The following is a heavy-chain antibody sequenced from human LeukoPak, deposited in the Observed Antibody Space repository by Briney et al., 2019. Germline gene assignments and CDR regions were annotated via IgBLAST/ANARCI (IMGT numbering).Heavy chain of an antibody. Sequence: PGGSLRLSCEASGFTFSSYWMSWVRQAPGKGLEWVANIKQDGSEKYYVDSVKGRFTISRDNAKNSLYLQMNSLRAEDTAVYYCATSGYCSSTSCAGGMDVWGKGTTVTVSS. CDR2: IKQDGSEK. J-gene: IGHJ6*04. D-gene: IGHD2-2*01. CDR3: ATSGYCSSTSCAGGMDV. V-gene: IGHV3-7*03. CDR1: GFTFSSYW.